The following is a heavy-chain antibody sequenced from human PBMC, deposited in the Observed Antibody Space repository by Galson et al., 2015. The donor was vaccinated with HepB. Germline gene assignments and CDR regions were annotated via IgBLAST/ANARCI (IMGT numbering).Heavy chain of an antibody. Sequence: SVKVSCKASGGTFSSYAISWVRQAPGQGLEWMGGIIPIFGTANCAQKFQGRVTITADESTSTAYMELSSLRSEDTAVYYCARESAGITMVQGARGYMDVWGKGTTVTVSS. CDR3: ARESAGITMVQGARGYMDV. CDR1: GGTFSSYA. CDR2: IIPIFGTA. J-gene: IGHJ6*03. V-gene: IGHV1-69*13. D-gene: IGHD3-10*01.